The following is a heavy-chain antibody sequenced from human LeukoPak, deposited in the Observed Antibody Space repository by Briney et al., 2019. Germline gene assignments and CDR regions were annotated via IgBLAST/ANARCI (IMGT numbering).Heavy chain of an antibody. V-gene: IGHV3-23*01. CDR3: TKRGVVIRVILVGFHKEAYYFDS. D-gene: IGHD3-22*01. CDR2: ISDSGGRT. Sequence: GGSLRLSCAVSGITLSNYGMSWVRQAPGKGLEWVAGISDSGGRTNYADSVKARFTLSRDTPKNTLNQQMNSLRAEDTAVYFCTKRGVVIRVILVGFHKEAYYFDSWGQGALVSVSS. CDR1: GITLSNYG. J-gene: IGHJ4*02.